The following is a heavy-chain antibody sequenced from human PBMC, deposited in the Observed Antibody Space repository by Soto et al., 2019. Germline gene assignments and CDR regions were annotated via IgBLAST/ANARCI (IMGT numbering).Heavy chain of an antibody. Sequence: PGESLKISCKGSGFTFTNYWIGWVRQMPGKGLEWMGIIYPGDSDTRYSPSFQGLVTISAHKSISTAYLQWSSLEASDTAMYYCGRPGIAAAGKSGAFDIWGQGTMVTVSS. V-gene: IGHV5-51*01. CDR3: GRPGIAAAGKSGAFDI. J-gene: IGHJ3*02. D-gene: IGHD6-13*01. CDR2: IYPGDSDT. CDR1: GFTFTNYW.